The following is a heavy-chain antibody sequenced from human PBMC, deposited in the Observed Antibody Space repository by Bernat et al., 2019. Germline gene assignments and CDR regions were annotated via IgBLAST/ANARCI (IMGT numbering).Heavy chain of an antibody. CDR1: GGTFSSYT. V-gene: IGHV1-69*02. CDR3: ARGNYYGSGSYEY. J-gene: IGHJ4*02. D-gene: IGHD3-10*01. CDR2: IIPILGIA. Sequence: QVQLVQSGAEVKKPGSSVKVSCKASGGTFSSYTISWVRQAPGQGLEWKGRIIPILGIANYAQKFQGKVTVNADKSTSTGYMELGNLRSEDRAGYYCARGNYYGSGSYEYWGQGTLVTVSS.